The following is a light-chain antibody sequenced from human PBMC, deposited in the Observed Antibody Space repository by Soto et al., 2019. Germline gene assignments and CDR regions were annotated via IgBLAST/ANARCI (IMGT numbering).Light chain of an antibody. J-gene: IGKJ5*01. CDR3: QQRNDWPRIT. CDR2: DAS. V-gene: IGKV3-11*01. CDR1: QTIKTY. Sequence: EIVLTQLPATLSLSPGERATLSCRASQTIKTYLAWYQQKPGQAPRLLISDASNRATGVPARFSGSGSGTDFTLTINNLEPEDFAVYFCQQRNDWPRITCGQGTRLEIK.